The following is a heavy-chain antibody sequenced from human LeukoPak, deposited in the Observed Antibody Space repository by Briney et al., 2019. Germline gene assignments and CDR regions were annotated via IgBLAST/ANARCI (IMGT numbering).Heavy chain of an antibody. CDR1: GYTFTGYY. D-gene: IGHD3-22*01. Sequence: GASVKVSCKASGYTFTGYYMHWVRQAPGQGLEWMGRINPNSGGTNYAQKFQGRVTMTRDTSISTAYMELSSLRSEDTAVYYCATLPVYDSSGYYPPLRLVDYWGQGTLVTVSS. CDR2: INPNSGGT. J-gene: IGHJ4*02. V-gene: IGHV1-2*06. CDR3: ATLPVYDSSGYYPPLRLVDY.